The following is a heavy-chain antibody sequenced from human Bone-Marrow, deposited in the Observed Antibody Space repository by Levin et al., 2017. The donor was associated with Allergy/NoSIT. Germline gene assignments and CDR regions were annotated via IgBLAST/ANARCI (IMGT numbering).Heavy chain of an antibody. CDR1: GFSVSTYS. D-gene: IGHD4-17*01. Sequence: GGSLILSCAASGFSVSTYSMNWVRQAPGKGLEWVSSITSSGNKQYYADSVKGRFTISRDDANNSLYLQMNSLRAEDTALYYCARNSFTTVTAAYWGQGTLVTVSS. CDR2: ITSSGNKQ. CDR3: ARNSFTTVTAAY. J-gene: IGHJ4*02. V-gene: IGHV3-21*01.